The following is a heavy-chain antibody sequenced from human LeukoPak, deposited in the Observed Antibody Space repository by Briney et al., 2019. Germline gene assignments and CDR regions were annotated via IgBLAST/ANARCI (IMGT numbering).Heavy chain of an antibody. CDR3: AKGVWNYYDTPFDY. CDR1: GFTFDDYA. Sequence: GGSLRLSCAASGFTFDDYAMHWVRQAPGKGLKWVSGISWNSGSIGYADSVKGRFTISRDNAKNSLYLQMNSLRAEDTALYYCAKGVWNYYDTPFDYWGQGTLVTVSS. D-gene: IGHD3-22*01. CDR2: ISWNSGSI. J-gene: IGHJ4*02. V-gene: IGHV3-9*01.